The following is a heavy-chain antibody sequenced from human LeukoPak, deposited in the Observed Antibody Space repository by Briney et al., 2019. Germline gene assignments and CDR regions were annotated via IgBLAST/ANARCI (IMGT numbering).Heavy chain of an antibody. Sequence: GASVKVSCKASGYTITNNYMHWVRQAPGQGLERMGVINPSGTGTSYAQKFQGRITMSRDTSTSTVYMELSSLRSEDTAVYYCARGGDYENCYYYYYMDVWGKGTTVTVSS. J-gene: IGHJ6*03. CDR2: INPSGTGT. CDR3: ARGGDYENCYYYYYMDV. CDR1: GYTITNNY. D-gene: IGHD4-17*01. V-gene: IGHV1-46*01.